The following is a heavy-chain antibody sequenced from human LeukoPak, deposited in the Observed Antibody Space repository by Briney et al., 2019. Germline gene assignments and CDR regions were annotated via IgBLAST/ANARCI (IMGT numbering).Heavy chain of an antibody. D-gene: IGHD3-10*01. Sequence: ASVKVSCKASGYAFTGYYIHWVRQAPGQGLEWMAWINPNSGATNYAQKFQGRVTMTRDTSISTAYMELSRLTSDGTAVYFCARGRFGEWDNWFDPWGQGTLVTVSS. CDR2: INPNSGAT. V-gene: IGHV1-2*02. CDR1: GYAFTGYY. CDR3: ARGRFGEWDNWFDP. J-gene: IGHJ5*02.